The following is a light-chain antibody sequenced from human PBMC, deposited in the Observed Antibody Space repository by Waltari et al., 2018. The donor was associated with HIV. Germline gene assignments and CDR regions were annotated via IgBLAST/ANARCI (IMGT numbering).Light chain of an antibody. CDR2: EVS. V-gene: IGLV2-8*01. CDR3: SSYAGSNNLV. J-gene: IGLJ2*01. CDR1: ISDVGGYNS. Sequence: QSALTQPPSASGSPGQSVTISCTGTISDVGGYNSVPWYQHHPGKAPKLMIYEVSTRPSGVPDRFSGSKSSNTASLTVSGLQAEDEANYYCSSYAGSNNLVFGGGTKLTVL.